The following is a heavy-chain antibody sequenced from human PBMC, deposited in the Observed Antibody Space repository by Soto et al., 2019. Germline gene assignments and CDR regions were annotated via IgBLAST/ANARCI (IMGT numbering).Heavy chain of an antibody. Sequence: SETLSLTCDVSGGSISSSKWWTWVRQPPGKGLEWIGKIDQNGITNYNPPLESRVTISKDKSTNQLFLNLTSVTAADTAMYYCVRMNRDYYYYGMDVWGQGTTVTVSS. CDR2: IDQNGIT. CDR3: VRMNRDYYYYGMDV. J-gene: IGHJ6*02. CDR1: GGSISSSKW. V-gene: IGHV4-4*02.